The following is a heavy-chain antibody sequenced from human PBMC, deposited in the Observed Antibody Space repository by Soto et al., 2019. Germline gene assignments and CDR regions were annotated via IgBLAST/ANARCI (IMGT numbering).Heavy chain of an antibody. CDR1: GGSFDDFY. Sequence: SETLSLTCAFYGGSFDDFYWSWVRQSPGKGLEWVGEISHDGGTTYSPSLASRVSISVDTSKNQISLKVSSVTAADTAVYYCARGTSWQLPFDYWGQGTLVTVSS. D-gene: IGHD6-13*01. CDR3: ARGTSWQLPFDY. CDR2: ISHDGGT. V-gene: IGHV4-34*01. J-gene: IGHJ4*02.